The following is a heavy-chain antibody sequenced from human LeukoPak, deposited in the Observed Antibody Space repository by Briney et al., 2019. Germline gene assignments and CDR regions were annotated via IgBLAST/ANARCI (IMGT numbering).Heavy chain of an antibody. J-gene: IGHJ4*02. CDR1: GGSFSGYY. CDR2: INHSGST. V-gene: IGHV4-34*01. D-gene: IGHD3-22*01. Sequence: SETLSLTCAVYGGSFSGYYWSWIRQPPGKGLEWIGEINHSGSTNYNPSLKSRVSISMDTSKNEFSLKLRSVTAADTAVYYCAGKYYYDSSAYFYVDWWGQGTLVTVSS. CDR3: AGKYYYDSSAYFYVDW.